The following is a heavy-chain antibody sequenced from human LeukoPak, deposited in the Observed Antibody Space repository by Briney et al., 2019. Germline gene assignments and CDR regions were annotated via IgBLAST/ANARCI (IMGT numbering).Heavy chain of an antibody. D-gene: IGHD3-10*01. CDR1: GFTFSSYA. V-gene: IGHV3-30-3*01. CDR3: ARDTGSVDNVFDY. Sequence: GGSLRLSCAASGFTFSSYAMHWVRQAPGKGLEWVAVISYDGSNKYYADSVKGRFTISRDNAKNSLYLQMNSLRAEDTAVYYCARDTGSVDNVFDYWGQGTLVTVSS. J-gene: IGHJ4*02. CDR2: ISYDGSNK.